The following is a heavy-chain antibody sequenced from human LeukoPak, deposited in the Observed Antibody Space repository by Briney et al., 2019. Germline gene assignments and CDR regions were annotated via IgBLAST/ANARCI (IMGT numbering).Heavy chain of an antibody. CDR2: IYSGGST. V-gene: IGHV3-53*01. Sequence: GGSLRLSCAASGFTVSTNYMNWVRQAPGKGLEWVSVIYSGGSTYYADSVKGRFTVSRDNSKNTLYLQMNSLRAEDTAVYYCARDTVTTFRFRDYYYYGMDVWGQGTTVTVSS. CDR3: ARDTVTTFRFRDYYYYGMDV. J-gene: IGHJ6*02. CDR1: GFTVSTNY. D-gene: IGHD4-17*01.